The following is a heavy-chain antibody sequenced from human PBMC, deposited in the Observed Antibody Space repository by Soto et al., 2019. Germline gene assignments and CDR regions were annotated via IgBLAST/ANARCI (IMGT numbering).Heavy chain of an antibody. V-gene: IGHV4-59*08. CDR2: IYYSGST. CDR3: ASLNPVVAATRYYYYYMDG. J-gene: IGHJ6*03. CDR1: GGSISSYY. D-gene: IGHD2-15*01. Sequence: SETLSLTCTVSGGSISSYYWSWIRQPPGKGLEWIGYIYYSGSTNYNPSLKSRVTISVDTSKNQFSLKLSSVTAADTAVYYCASLNPVVAATRYYYYYMDGWGKGTTVTVSS.